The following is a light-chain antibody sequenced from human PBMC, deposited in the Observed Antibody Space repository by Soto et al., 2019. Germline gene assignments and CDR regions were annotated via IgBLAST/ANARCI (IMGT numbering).Light chain of an antibody. CDR1: QSVRNNY. CDR3: QKRSDWPPIT. CDR2: GAS. V-gene: IGKV3D-20*02. J-gene: IGKJ5*01. Sequence: EIVLTQSPGSLSLSPGERATLSCRASQSVRNNYLAWYQQKPGQAPRLLIYGASTRATGIPDRFSGSGSGTDFTLTISRLEPEDFAVYYCQKRSDWPPITVGQGTRLEIK.